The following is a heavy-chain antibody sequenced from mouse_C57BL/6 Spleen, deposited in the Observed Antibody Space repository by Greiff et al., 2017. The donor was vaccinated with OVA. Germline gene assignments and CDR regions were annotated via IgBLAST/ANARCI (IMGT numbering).Heavy chain of an antibody. CDR1: GYAFSSYW. Sequence: QVQLQQSGAELVKPGASVKISCKASGYAFSSYWMNWVKRRPGKGLEWIGQIYPGDGDTNYNGKFKGKATLTADKSSSTAYMQLSSLTSEDSAVYFCARWGGSPFDYWGQGTTLTVSS. J-gene: IGHJ2*01. CDR3: ARWGGSPFDY. CDR2: IYPGDGDT. V-gene: IGHV1-80*01.